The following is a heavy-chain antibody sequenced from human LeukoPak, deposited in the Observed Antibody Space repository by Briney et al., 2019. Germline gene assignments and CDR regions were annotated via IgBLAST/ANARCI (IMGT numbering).Heavy chain of an antibody. D-gene: IGHD4-11*01. J-gene: IGHJ3*02. CDR2: IYYSGST. CDR3: ARESGGAPLQSFAFDI. CDR1: GGSISSYY. V-gene: IGHV4-59*01. Sequence: SETLPLTCTVSGGSISSYYWSWIRQPPGKGLEWIGYIYYSGSTNYNPSLKSRVTISVDTSKNQFSLKLSSVTAADTAVYYCARESGGAPLQSFAFDIWGQGTMVTVSS.